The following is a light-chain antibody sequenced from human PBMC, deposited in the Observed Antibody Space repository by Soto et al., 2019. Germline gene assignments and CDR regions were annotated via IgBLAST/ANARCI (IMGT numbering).Light chain of an antibody. CDR1: QAIGDW. CDR2: ATS. CDR3: QQADISQLT. V-gene: IGKV1-12*01. Sequence: DIQMTQTPSSVSASVGDRVTITCRASQAIGDWLAWYQQKPGKAPNLLIYATSTLQSGVPSRFSGRGSETEFSLTIISLQPEDFATYYCQQADISQLTFGGGTRVEI. J-gene: IGKJ4*01.